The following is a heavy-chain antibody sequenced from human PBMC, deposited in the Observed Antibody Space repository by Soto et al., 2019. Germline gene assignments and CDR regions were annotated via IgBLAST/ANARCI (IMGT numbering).Heavy chain of an antibody. V-gene: IGHV4-31*03. D-gene: IGHD6-13*01. CDR2: IYYSGST. Sequence: KPSETLSLTCTVSGGSISRGGYYWSWIRQHPGKGLEWIGYIYYSGSTYYNPSLKSRVTISVDTSKNQFSLKLSSVTAADTAVYYCARGAAAGTDYWGQGTLVTVSS. J-gene: IGHJ4*02. CDR1: GGSISRGGYY. CDR3: ARGAAAGTDY.